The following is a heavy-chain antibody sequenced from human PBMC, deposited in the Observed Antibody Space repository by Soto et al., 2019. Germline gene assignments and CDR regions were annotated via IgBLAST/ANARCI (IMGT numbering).Heavy chain of an antibody. CDR1: GLTFSSYA. D-gene: IGHD3-16*01. J-gene: IGHJ4*02. V-gene: IGHV3-30-3*01. CDR3: ARAYEGDYFDY. CDR2: ISYDGSNK. Sequence: QVQLVESAGGVVQPGRSLRLSCAASGLTFSSYAMHWVRQAPGKGLEWVAVISYDGSNKYYADSVKGRFTISRDNSKNTLYLQMTSLRAEDTAVYYCARAYEGDYFDYWGQGTLVTVSS.